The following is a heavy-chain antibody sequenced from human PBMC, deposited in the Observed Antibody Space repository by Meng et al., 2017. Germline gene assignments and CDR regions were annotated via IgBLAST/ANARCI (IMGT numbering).Heavy chain of an antibody. CDR3: ASGYNYVDY. CDR2: IIPILGIA. CDR1: GGTFSSYT. J-gene: IGHJ4*02. V-gene: IGHV1-69*02. Sequence: QLVQSGAEGKKPGSSVKVPCKASGGTFSSYTISWVRQAPGQGLEWMGRIIPILGIANYARKFQGRVTITADKSTSTAYMELSSLRSEDTAVYYCASGYNYVDYWGQGTLVTVSS. D-gene: IGHD6-13*01.